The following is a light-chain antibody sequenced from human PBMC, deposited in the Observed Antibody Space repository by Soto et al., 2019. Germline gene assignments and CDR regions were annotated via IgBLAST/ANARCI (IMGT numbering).Light chain of an antibody. J-gene: IGKJ2*01. CDR3: QQTDTYPYT. Sequence: DIQMTQSPSSVSASVGDRVTITWRASQGISSWLAWYQQVPGKAPKLLIYAAATLQSGVSSRFSGSYSGTDFTLTISSLQPEDFATYYCQQTDTYPYTFGQGTKVEIK. V-gene: IGKV1D-12*01. CDR2: AAA. CDR1: QGISSW.